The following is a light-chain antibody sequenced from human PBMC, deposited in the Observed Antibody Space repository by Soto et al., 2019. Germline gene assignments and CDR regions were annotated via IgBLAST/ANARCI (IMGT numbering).Light chain of an antibody. CDR1: QSVSSY. V-gene: IGKV3-11*01. Sequence: EIVLTQSPATLSLSPGERATLSCRASQSVSSYLAWYQQKPGQAPRLLIYDASNRATGIPARFSGSGSGTDFTLTISSLEPEDFAIYYCQQRSNGPPVTVGGGTKVEIK. CDR3: QQRSNGPPVT. J-gene: IGKJ4*01. CDR2: DAS.